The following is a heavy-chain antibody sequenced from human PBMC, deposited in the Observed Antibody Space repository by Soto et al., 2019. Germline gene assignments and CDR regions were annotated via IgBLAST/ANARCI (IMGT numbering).Heavy chain of an antibody. CDR2: ISYDGSNK. CDR1: GFTFSSYG. V-gene: IGHV3-30*03. Sequence: GGSLRLSCAASGFTFSSYGMHWVRQAPGKGLEWVAVISYDGSNKYYADSVKGRFTISRDNSKNTLYLQMNSLRAEDTAVYYCATDSEWYLSHGMDVWGQGTTVTVSS. D-gene: IGHD6-19*01. J-gene: IGHJ6*02. CDR3: ATDSEWYLSHGMDV.